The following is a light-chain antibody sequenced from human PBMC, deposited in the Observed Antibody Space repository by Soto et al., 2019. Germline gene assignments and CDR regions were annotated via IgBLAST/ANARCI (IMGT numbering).Light chain of an antibody. V-gene: IGLV4-69*01. CDR3: QAWGTGGV. CDR1: SGHSDYA. J-gene: IGLJ3*02. CDR2: VTSDGSH. Sequence: QPVLTQSPSGSASPGASVKLTCTLSSGHSDYAIAWHQQQPEKGPRYLMKVTSDGSHTKGDGIPDRFSGSSSGADRYLTISSLRSDDEADYYCQAWGTGGVFGGGTKVTVL.